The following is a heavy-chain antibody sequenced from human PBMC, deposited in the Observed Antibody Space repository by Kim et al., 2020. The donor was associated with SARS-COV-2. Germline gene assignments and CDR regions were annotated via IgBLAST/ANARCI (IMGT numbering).Heavy chain of an antibody. D-gene: IGHD6-6*01. J-gene: IGHJ6*02. Sequence: SETLSLTCAVYGGSFSGYYWSWIRQPPGKGLEWIGEINHSGCTNYNPSLKSRVTISVDTSKNQFSLKLSSVTAADTAVYYCASVSYSSSLVHYYYYYGMDVWGQGTTVTVSS. V-gene: IGHV4-34*01. CDR3: ASVSYSSSLVHYYYYYGMDV. CDR1: GGSFSGYY. CDR2: INHSGCT.